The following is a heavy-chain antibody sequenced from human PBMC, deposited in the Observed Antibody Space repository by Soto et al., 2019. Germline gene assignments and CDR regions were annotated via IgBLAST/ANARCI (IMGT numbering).Heavy chain of an antibody. J-gene: IGHJ5*02. CDR2: IIPMFGTA. CDR3: ATGPFRFLEGTQSYNWFDP. CDR1: GGTFSSYA. V-gene: IGHV1-69*12. D-gene: IGHD3-3*01. Sequence: QVQLVQSGTEVKRPGSSVNVSCKASGGTFSSYAVSWVRQAPGQGLEWMGGIIPMFGTANYAPNFQDRVTITADASTSIAYMELSRLRSEDTAVYYCATGPFRFLEGTQSYNWFDPWGQGTLVIVTS.